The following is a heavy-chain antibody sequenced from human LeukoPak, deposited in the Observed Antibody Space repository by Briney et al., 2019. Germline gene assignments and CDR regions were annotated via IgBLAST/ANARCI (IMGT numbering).Heavy chain of an antibody. Sequence: SETLSLTCTVSGGSISSSSYYWGWIRQPPWKGLEWIGSIYYSGSTYYNPSLKSRVTISVDTSKNQFSLKLSSVTAADTAVYYCASPYELRFLEWPYYFDYWGQGTLVTVSS. CDR2: IYYSGST. D-gene: IGHD3-3*01. J-gene: IGHJ4*02. V-gene: IGHV4-39*01. CDR3: ASPYELRFLEWPYYFDY. CDR1: GGSISSSSYY.